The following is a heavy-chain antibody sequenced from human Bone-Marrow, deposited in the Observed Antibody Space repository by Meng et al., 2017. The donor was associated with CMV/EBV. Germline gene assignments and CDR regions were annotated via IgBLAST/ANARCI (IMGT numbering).Heavy chain of an antibody. J-gene: IGHJ6*02. CDR3: ARGESYQLLSYYYYGMDV. Sequence: ASVKVSCKASGYTFTSYDINWVRQATGQGLEWMGWMNPNSGNTGYAQKFQGRVTMTRNTSISTAYMELSSLRSEDTAVYYCARGESYQLLSYYYYGMDVWGQGTTVTVSS. D-gene: IGHD2-2*01. V-gene: IGHV1-8*01. CDR2: MNPNSGNT. CDR1: GYTFTSYD.